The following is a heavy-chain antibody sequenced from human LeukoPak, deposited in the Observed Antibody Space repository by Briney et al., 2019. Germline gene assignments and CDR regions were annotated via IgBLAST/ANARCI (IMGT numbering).Heavy chain of an antibody. Sequence: ASVKVSCKASGYAFTGYYMHWVRQAPGQGLEWMGWINPNSGGTNYAQKFQGRVTMTRDTSTSTAYMELSRLRSDDTAVYYCARYPMGYYYGMDVWGQGPTVTVSS. CDR1: GYAFTGYY. CDR3: ARYPMGYYYGMDV. D-gene: IGHD3-16*01. J-gene: IGHJ6*02. CDR2: INPNSGGT. V-gene: IGHV1-2*02.